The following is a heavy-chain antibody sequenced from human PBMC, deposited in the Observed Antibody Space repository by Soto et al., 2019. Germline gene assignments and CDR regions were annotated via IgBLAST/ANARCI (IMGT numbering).Heavy chain of an antibody. Sequence: EVQLLESGGGLVQPGGSLRLSCAASEFTFSSYTMSWVRQAPGKGLEWVSSVTGGGTTYYADSVKGRFTTSRDNAKNTVFLQMNSLRAEDTAVYYCAKKGAVTGIPYFDNWGQGTQVSVSS. CDR3: AKKGAVTGIPYFDN. V-gene: IGHV3-23*01. CDR2: VTGGGTT. J-gene: IGHJ4*02. D-gene: IGHD2-21*02. CDR1: EFTFSSYT.